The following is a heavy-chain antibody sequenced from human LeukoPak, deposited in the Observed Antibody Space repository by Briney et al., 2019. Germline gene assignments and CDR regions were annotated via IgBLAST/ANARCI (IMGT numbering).Heavy chain of an antibody. CDR3: VVGGSPGY. CDR1: GFTFSRYA. D-gene: IGHD2-15*01. V-gene: IGHV3-74*01. J-gene: IGHJ4*02. CDR2: ISTDGYTT. Sequence: PGRSLRLSCAASGFTFSRYAMHWVRQAPRKGLVWVSRISTDGYTTDYADFVQGRFTASRDNTKNTWSLEMNSLRAEDTAVYYCVVGGSPGYWGQGTLVTVSS.